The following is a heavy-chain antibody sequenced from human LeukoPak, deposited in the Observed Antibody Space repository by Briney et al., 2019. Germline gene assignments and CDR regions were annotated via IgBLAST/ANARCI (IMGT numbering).Heavy chain of an antibody. CDR3: ARDQEGFDY. CDR2: IYPRDGST. Sequence: ASVKVSCKASGYTFTNNYLHWVRQAPGQGLEWMGMIYPRDGSTSYAQNFQGRVTVTRDTSTTTVHMELRGLKSEDTAVYYCARDQEGFDYWGQGTVVTVSS. CDR1: GYTFTNNY. V-gene: IGHV1-46*01. J-gene: IGHJ4*02.